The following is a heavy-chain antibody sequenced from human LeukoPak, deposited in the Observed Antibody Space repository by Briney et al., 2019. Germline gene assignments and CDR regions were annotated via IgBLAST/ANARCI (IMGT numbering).Heavy chain of an antibody. V-gene: IGHV3-53*01. CDR3: ARGVEPLAANTLAY. J-gene: IGHJ4*02. Sequence: PGGSLTLSCAASGFTVITNDMTWVRQAPGKGLEWVSVLYSDGNTKYADSVQGRFTISRDNSKNTLYLEMNSLSPEDTAVYYCARGVEPLAANTLAYWGQGTLVTVSS. CDR2: LYSDGNT. CDR1: GFTVITND. D-gene: IGHD1-14*01.